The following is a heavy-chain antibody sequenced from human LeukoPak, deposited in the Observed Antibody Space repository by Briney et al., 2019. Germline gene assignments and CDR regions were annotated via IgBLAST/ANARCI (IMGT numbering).Heavy chain of an antibody. CDR1: GFTFSTYA. CDR2: INGRGVST. V-gene: IGHV3-23*01. CDR3: AREAYYDCSGSLDS. D-gene: IGHD3-22*01. Sequence: GGSLRLSCAASGFTFSTYAMSWVRQAPGKGLEWVSCINGRGVSTYYADSVKGRFTIYRDNSKNTLYMQMSSLRADDTAIYYCAREAYYDCSGSLDSWGQGTLVTVSS. J-gene: IGHJ4*02.